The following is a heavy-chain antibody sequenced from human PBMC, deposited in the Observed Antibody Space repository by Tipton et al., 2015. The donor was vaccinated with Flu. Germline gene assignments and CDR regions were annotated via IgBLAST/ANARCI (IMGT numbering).Heavy chain of an antibody. D-gene: IGHD2/OR15-2a*01. CDR1: GFTFSTYA. Sequence: SLRLSCAASGFTFSTYAMSWVRQAPGRGLEWISAIGGRGNSTYYADSVKGRFTISRGNSENTLYLEMKSLRTEDTAIYYCAKSLFSFRSAWGQGTLVIVSS. J-gene: IGHJ5*02. CDR2: IGGRGNST. V-gene: IGHV3-23*01. CDR3: AKSLFSFRSA.